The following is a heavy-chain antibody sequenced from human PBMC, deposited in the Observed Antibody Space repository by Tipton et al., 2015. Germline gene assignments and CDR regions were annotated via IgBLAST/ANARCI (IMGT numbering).Heavy chain of an antibody. CDR2: INQDGSLK. CDR1: GFTFSSYW. Sequence: GSLRLSCAASGFTFSSYWMSWVRQAPGQGLEWVASINQDGSLKSAVDSVTGRFTISRDNARSSLYLQMNSLRPEDTAVYFCARVADSSSWYGDDEFDYWGQGTLVIVSS. D-gene: IGHD3-22*01. J-gene: IGHJ4*02. CDR3: ARVADSSSWYGDDEFDY. V-gene: IGHV3-7*01.